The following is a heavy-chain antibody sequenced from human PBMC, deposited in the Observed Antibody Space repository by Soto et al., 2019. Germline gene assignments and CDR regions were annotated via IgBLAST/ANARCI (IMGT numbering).Heavy chain of an antibody. J-gene: IGHJ5*02. CDR1: GGSISSGGYY. V-gene: IGHV4-31*03. D-gene: IGHD5-18*01. Sequence: SETLSLTCTVSGGSISSGGYYWSWIRQHPGKGLEWIGYIYYSGSTYYNPSLKSRVTISVDTSKNQFSLKLSSVTAADTAVYYCARDSPYSYGSPSNWFDPWGQGTLVTV. CDR3: ARDSPYSYGSPSNWFDP. CDR2: IYYSGST.